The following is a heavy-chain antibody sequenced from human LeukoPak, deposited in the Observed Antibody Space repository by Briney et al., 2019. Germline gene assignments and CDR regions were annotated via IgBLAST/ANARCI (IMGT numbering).Heavy chain of an antibody. V-gene: IGHV4-59*11. CDR1: GGSINGHY. Sequence: SETLSLTCTVSGGSINGHYWSWIRQPSGKGLEWIGYIYYSGSTTYNPSLKSRVTISVDTPKNQFSLRVSSVTAADTAVYYCARVSGTYSMYYFDYWGQGTLVTVSS. CDR3: ARVSGTYSMYYFDY. J-gene: IGHJ4*02. D-gene: IGHD1-26*01. CDR2: IYYSGST.